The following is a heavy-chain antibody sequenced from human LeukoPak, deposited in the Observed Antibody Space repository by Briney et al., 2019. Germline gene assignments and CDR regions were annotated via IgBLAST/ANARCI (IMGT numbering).Heavy chain of an antibody. D-gene: IGHD5-18*01. CDR2: INSGGTT. V-gene: IGHV3-53*04. J-gene: IGHJ4*02. Sequence: GGSLRLSCAASGFTVSTHCMTWVRQAPGKGLEWVSTINSGGTTYYADSVTGRFTISRHNSRNTLYLQMNSLRAEDTAVYYCARVDTVMAYYFDLWGQGTLVTVSS. CDR1: GFTVSTHC. CDR3: ARVDTVMAYYFDL.